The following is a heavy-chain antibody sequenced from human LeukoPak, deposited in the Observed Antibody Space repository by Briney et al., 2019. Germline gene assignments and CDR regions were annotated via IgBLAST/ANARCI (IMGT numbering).Heavy chain of an antibody. J-gene: IGHJ4*02. D-gene: IGHD5-12*01. CDR2: INHSGST. V-gene: IGHV4-34*01. CDR1: GGSFSGYY. Sequence: SETLSLTCAVYGGSFSGYYWSWIRQPPGKGLEWIGEINHSGSTNYNPSLKSRVTISVDTSKNQFSLKLSSVTAADTAVYYCARGRYSGYVSHFDYWGQGTLDTVSS. CDR3: ARGRYSGYVSHFDY.